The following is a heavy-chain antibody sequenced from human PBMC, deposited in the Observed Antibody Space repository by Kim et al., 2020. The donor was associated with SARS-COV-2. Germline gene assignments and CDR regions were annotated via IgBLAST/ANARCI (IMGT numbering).Heavy chain of an antibody. Sequence: SETLSLTCTVSGGSINSGGYYWGWIRQHPEKGLEWTGYIYYNGNTYYNPSFKSRITISIDTSKNQFSLQLSSVTAADTAVYYCVRGPNFFDSWGQGTLVTVSS. CDR3: VRGPNFFDS. CDR1: GGSINSGGYY. CDR2: IYYNGNT. J-gene: IGHJ4*02. V-gene: IGHV4-31*03.